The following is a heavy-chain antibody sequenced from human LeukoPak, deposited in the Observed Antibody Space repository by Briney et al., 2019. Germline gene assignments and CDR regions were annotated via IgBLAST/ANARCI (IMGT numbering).Heavy chain of an antibody. Sequence: ASVKVSCKASGYTFTSYDINWVRQAAGQGLEWMGWMNPNSGNTGYAQKFQGRVTMTRNTSISTAYMELSSLRSEDMAVYYCARASPLYSVRPWFDPWGQGTLVTVSS. V-gene: IGHV1-8*01. CDR1: GYTFTSYD. CDR3: ARASPLYSVRPWFDP. CDR2: MNPNSGNT. D-gene: IGHD5-18*01. J-gene: IGHJ5*02.